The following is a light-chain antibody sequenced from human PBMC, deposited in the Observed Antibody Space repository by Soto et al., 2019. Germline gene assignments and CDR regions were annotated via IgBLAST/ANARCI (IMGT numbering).Light chain of an antibody. CDR1: QTISTY. CDR2: AAS. CDR3: QQSHGIPYT. J-gene: IGKJ2*01. V-gene: IGKV1-39*01. Sequence: DVQMTQSPSSLSASVGDRVTITCRASQTISTYLNWYQQEPGKAPKLLIYAASSLQSGVPSRFSGSGSGTDFTLTISRLQPEDFAAYYCQQSHGIPYTFGQGTKLEIK.